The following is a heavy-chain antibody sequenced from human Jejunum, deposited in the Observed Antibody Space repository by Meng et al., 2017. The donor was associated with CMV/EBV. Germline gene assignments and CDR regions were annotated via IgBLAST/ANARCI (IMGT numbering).Heavy chain of an antibody. V-gene: IGHV1-69-2*01. CDR2: VDPQDGEP. CDR3: TTSVRYCAPATCYNPLLY. Sequence: FTDSYMHWVQQAPGKGLEWMGLVDPQDGEPVYAERFQGRVTISADTSTDTAYMEVSSLRSEDTAVYYCTTSVRYCAPATCYNPLLYWGQGTLVTVSS. D-gene: IGHD2-2*02. J-gene: IGHJ4*02. CDR1: FTDSY.